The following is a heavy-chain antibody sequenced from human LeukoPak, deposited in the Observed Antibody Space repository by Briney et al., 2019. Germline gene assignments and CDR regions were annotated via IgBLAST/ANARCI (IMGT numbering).Heavy chain of an antibody. J-gene: IGHJ5*02. Sequence: ASVKVSCMVSGYTLTELSMHWVRQAPGKGLEWMGGFDPEDGETIYAQKFQGRVTMTEDTSTDTAYMELSSLRSEDTAVYYCATLVGSSGWYGEGWFDPWGQGTLVTVSS. CDR2: FDPEDGET. D-gene: IGHD6-19*01. V-gene: IGHV1-24*01. CDR3: ATLVGSSGWYGEGWFDP. CDR1: GYTLTELS.